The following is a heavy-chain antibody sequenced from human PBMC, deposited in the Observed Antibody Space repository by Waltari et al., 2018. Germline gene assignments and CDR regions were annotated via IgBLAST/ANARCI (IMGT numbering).Heavy chain of an antibody. J-gene: IGHJ6*02. D-gene: IGHD4-17*01. CDR2: IWYDGSNK. V-gene: IGHV3-33*01. CDR3: ARGKSSYGDYDYYYYGMDV. Sequence: QVQLVESGGGVVQPGRSLRLSCAASGFTFSSYGMHWVRQAPGKGLEWVAVIWYDGSNKYYADSVRGRFTISRDNSKNTLYLQMNSLRAEDTAVYYCARGKSSYGDYDYYYYGMDVWGQGTTVTVSS. CDR1: GFTFSSYG.